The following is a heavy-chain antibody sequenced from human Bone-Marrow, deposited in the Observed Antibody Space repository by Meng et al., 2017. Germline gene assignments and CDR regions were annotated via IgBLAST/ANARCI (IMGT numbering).Heavy chain of an antibody. V-gene: IGHV4-4*02. J-gene: IGHJ4*02. D-gene: IGHD6-19*01. CDR3: ARARYIAGAEPWDY. CDR1: GGSNCSINC. CDR2: IYHSGSA. Sequence: LLMYPVPVVVTPSGPLATTCADAGGSNCSINCLSWVRQPPGKGLEWIGEIYHSGSATYNPSLMSRGTISVDKSKNQFSLKLSSVTAADTAVYYCARARYIAGAEPWDYWGQGTLVTVSS.